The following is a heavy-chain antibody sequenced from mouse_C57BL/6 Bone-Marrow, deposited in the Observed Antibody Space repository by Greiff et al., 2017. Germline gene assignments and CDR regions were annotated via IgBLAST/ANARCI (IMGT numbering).Heavy chain of an antibody. CDR3: ARGWLLLWYFDV. J-gene: IGHJ1*03. CDR1: GFTFSDYG. V-gene: IGHV5-17*01. CDR2: ISSGSSTI. Sequence: DVKLVESGGGLVKPGGSLKLSCAASGFTFSDYGMHWVRQAPEKGLEWVAYISSGSSTIYYADTVKGRFTISRDNAKNTLFLQMTSLRSEDTAMYYCARGWLLLWYFDVWGTGTTVTVSS. D-gene: IGHD2-3*01.